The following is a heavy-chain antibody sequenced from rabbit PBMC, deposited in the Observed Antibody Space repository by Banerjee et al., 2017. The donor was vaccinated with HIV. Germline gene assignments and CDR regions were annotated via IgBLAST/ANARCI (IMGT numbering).Heavy chain of an antibody. CDR3: ARDGYAGHGYPNL. J-gene: IGHJ4*01. V-gene: IGHV1S43*01. CDR2: IYASSGRT. D-gene: IGHD6-1*01. CDR1: GFSFSGGYD. Sequence: QEQLVESGGGLVKPGASLTLTCTASGFSFSGGYDMCWVRQAPGKGLEWIACIYASSGRTYYASWAKGRFTISRSTSLNTVDLKMTSLTAADTATYFCARDGYAGHGYPNLWGPGTLVTVS.